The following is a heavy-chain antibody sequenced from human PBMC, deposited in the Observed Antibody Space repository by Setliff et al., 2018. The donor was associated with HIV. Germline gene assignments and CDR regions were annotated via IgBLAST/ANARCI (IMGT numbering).Heavy chain of an antibody. CDR1: GFTFRSYG. Sequence: GGSLRLSCAASGFTFRSYGMHWARQAPGKGLEWVAVIWFDGSNEYYADSVKGRFTISRDNSKNTLYLQMNSLRGEDTAVYYCAKAAFYGSGWRLYMDVWGKGTTVTVSS. CDR2: IWFDGSNE. D-gene: IGHD3-10*01. J-gene: IGHJ6*03. CDR3: AKAAFYGSGWRLYMDV. V-gene: IGHV3-30*02.